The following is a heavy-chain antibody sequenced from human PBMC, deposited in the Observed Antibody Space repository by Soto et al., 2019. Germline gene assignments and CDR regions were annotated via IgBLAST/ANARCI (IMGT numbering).Heavy chain of an antibody. CDR2: ISYDGSNK. CDR1: GFTFSSYG. CDR3: AKDRSYYYILTGYPDY. V-gene: IGHV3-30*18. D-gene: IGHD3-9*01. J-gene: IGHJ4*02. Sequence: QVQLVESGGGVVQPGRSLRLSCAASGFTFSSYGMHWVRQAPGKGLEWVAVISYDGSNKYYADSVKGRFTISRDNSKNPLYLQMNSLRAEDTSVYYCAKDRSYYYILTGYPDYWGQGTLVTVSS.